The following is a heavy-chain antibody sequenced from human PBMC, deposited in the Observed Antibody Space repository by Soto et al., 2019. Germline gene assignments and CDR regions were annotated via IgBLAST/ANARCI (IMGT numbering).Heavy chain of an antibody. CDR1: GGSISPSY. V-gene: IGHV4-59*12. CDR2: IYYSGST. J-gene: IGHJ4*02. Sequence: SETLSLTCTVSGGSISPSYWSWIRQSPGKGLEWIGYIYYSGSTNYNPSLKSRVTISVDTSKNQFSLKLSSVTAADTAVYYCAREVYYYDSSGSRTRYFDYWGQGTLVTVSS. CDR3: AREVYYYDSSGSRTRYFDY. D-gene: IGHD3-22*01.